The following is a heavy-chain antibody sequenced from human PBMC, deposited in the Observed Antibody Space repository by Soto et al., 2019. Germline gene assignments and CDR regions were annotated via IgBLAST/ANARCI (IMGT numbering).Heavy chain of an antibody. CDR3: ARSSGGVFGIIIEGSNWFGP. Sequence: ASVKVSCKTSGYTFTDHYLHWVRQAPGQGLEWMGWINPNTGGTNNAQKFQGRVTMTRDTSISTAYMELRSLRSDDTAFYYCARSSGGVFGIIIEGSNWFGPWGQGTLVTVSS. V-gene: IGHV1-2*02. CDR2: INPNTGGT. D-gene: IGHD1-26*01. J-gene: IGHJ5*02. CDR1: GYTFTDHY.